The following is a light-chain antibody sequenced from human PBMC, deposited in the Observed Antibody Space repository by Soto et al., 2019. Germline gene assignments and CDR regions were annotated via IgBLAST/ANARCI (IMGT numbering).Light chain of an antibody. V-gene: IGKV1-39*01. Sequence: DVQMTQSPSSLSASVGYTVDVTFPASQSISSYLNWYQQKPGKAPKLLIYAASSLQSGVPSRFSGSGSGTDFTLTISSLQTEDFATYSCQQSYSTPRTFGGGTKVDIK. J-gene: IGKJ4*01. CDR1: QSISSY. CDR3: QQSYSTPRT. CDR2: AAS.